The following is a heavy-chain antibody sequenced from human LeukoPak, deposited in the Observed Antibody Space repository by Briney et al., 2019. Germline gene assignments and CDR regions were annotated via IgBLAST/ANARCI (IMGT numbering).Heavy chain of an antibody. CDR1: GFTFSSYS. CDR2: ISSSRSYI. V-gene: IGHV3-21*01. CDR3: ARVKTTVTTWTYGGAFDI. J-gene: IGHJ3*02. Sequence: SGGSLRLSCAASGFTFSSYSMNWVRQAPGKGLEWVSSISSSRSYIYYADSVKGRFTISRDNAKNSLYLQMNSLRAEDTAVYYCARVKTTVTTWTYGGAFDIWGQGTMVTVSS. D-gene: IGHD4-17*01.